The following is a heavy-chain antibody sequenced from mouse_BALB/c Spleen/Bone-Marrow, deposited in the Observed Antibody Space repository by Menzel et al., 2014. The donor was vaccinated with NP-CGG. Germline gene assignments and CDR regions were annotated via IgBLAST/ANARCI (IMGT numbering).Heavy chain of an antibody. CDR1: GFTFSSYG. D-gene: IGHD1-1*01. J-gene: IGHJ1*01. Sequence: EVQGVESGGGLVQPGGSLKLSCVASGFTFSSYGMSWVRQTPDKRLELVATINNNGGSTYYPDSVKGQFTISRDNAKNTLYLQMSSLKSEDTAMYYCARVYGWYFDVRGAGTTVTVSS. CDR2: INNNGGST. CDR3: ARVYGWYFDV. V-gene: IGHV5-6-3*01.